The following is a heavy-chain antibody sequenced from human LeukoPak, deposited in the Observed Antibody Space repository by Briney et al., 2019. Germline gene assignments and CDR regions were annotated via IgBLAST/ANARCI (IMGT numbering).Heavy chain of an antibody. Sequence: SETLSLTCTVSGGSISSGGYFWSWIRQHPGKGLEWIGSIYHSGSTYYNPSLKSRVTISVDTSKNQFSLKLSSVTAADTAVYYCARWFGEPLDAFDIWGQGTMVTVSS. CDR2: IYHSGST. D-gene: IGHD3-10*01. V-gene: IGHV4-39*07. CDR1: GGSISSGGYF. CDR3: ARWFGEPLDAFDI. J-gene: IGHJ3*02.